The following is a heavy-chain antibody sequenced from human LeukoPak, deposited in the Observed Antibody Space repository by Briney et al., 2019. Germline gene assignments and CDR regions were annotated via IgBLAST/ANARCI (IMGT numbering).Heavy chain of an antibody. Sequence: SETLSLTCTVSGGSISSYYWSWIRQPPGKGLEWIGYIYYGGSTNYNPSLKSRVTISVDTSKNQLSLKLSSVTAADTAVYYCARLQKRTVRYYYGMDVWGQGTTVTVSS. J-gene: IGHJ6*02. CDR2: IYYGGST. D-gene: IGHD4-17*01. V-gene: IGHV4-59*08. CDR3: ARLQKRTVRYYYGMDV. CDR1: GGSISSYY.